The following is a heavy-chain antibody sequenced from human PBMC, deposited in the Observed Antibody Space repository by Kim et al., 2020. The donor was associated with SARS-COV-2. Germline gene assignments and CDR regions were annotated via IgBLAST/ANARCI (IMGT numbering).Heavy chain of an antibody. CDR2: IRPNGAAA. Sequence: GGSLRLSFAASGFKFSDYSMSWVRQAPGKGLEWVSLIRPNGAAASYADSFQGRFTVSRDDSINTLFLQMSGLKAEDTATYYCAKEYDSVAYSHYSIWGQGTLVTVSS. CDR3: AKEYDSVAYSHYSI. V-gene: IGHV3-23*01. CDR1: GFKFSDYS. D-gene: IGHD2-15*01. J-gene: IGHJ4*02.